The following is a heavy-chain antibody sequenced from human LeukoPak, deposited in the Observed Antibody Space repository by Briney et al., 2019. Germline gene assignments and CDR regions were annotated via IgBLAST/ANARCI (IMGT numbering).Heavy chain of an antibody. CDR2: IYNSGRS. CDR1: GGSISSGY. J-gene: IGHJ5*02. CDR3: AGGSGASWFDP. Sequence: SETLSLTCSVSGGSISSGYWSWNRQPPGKGLEWIAYIYNSGRSNYNPSLKSRVSISLDTSKNQFSLKLSSVTAADTAVYYCAGGSGASWFDPWGHGTLVTVSS. V-gene: IGHV4-59*01. D-gene: IGHD2-8*02.